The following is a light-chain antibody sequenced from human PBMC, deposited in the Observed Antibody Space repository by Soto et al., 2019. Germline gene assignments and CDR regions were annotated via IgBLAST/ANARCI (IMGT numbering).Light chain of an antibody. CDR3: QQYRSYPRT. CDR1: QSISSY. Sequence: DIQMTQSPSSLSASVGDRVTITCRASQSISSYLNWYQQKPGKAPKLLIYDASSLESGVPSRFSGSGSGTGFTLTISRLQPDDFATYYCQQYRSYPRTFGQGTKVDIK. V-gene: IGKV1-5*01. CDR2: DAS. J-gene: IGKJ1*01.